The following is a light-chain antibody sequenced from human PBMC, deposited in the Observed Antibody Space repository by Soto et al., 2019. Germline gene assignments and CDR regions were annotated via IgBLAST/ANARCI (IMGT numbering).Light chain of an antibody. CDR3: QSYDSSLSAV. CDR1: SSNIGAGYD. CDR2: GNS. Sequence: QSVLTQPPSVSGAPGQRVTLSCTGSSSNIGAGYDVHWYQQLPGTAPKLLIYGNSNRPSGVPDRFSGSKSGTSASLAITGLQAEDEADYYCQSYDSSLSAVFGGGTKLTVL. J-gene: IGLJ2*01. V-gene: IGLV1-40*01.